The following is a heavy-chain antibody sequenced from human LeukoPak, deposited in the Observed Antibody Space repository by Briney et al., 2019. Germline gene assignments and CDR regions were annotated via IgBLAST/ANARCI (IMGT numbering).Heavy chain of an antibody. D-gene: IGHD3-10*01. CDR2: ISRSSSI. J-gene: IGHJ4*02. CDR1: GFTFNNYS. V-gene: IGHV3-48*02. CDR3: ARAPDYYYGSGSPPFDY. Sequence: PGGSLRLSCAASGFTFNNYSMNWVRQAPGKGLEWVSYISRSSSIYYADSVKGRFTISRDNAKNSLYLQMSSLRDEDTAVYYCARAPDYYYGSGSPPFDYWGQGTLVTVSS.